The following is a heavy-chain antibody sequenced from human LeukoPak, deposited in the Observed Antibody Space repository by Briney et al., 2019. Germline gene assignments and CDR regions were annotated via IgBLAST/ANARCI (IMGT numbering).Heavy chain of an antibody. CDR1: GYTFTGYY. D-gene: IGHD3-10*01. CDR3: AREYYYGSGNYYNRIDY. CDR2: INPNSGGT. J-gene: IGHJ4*02. V-gene: IGHV1-2*02. Sequence: GASVKVSCKASGYTFTGYYMRWVRQAPGQGLKWMGWINPNSGGTNYAQKFQGRVTMTRDTSISTAYMELSRLRSDDTAVYYCAREYYYGSGNYYNRIDYWGQGTLVTVSS.